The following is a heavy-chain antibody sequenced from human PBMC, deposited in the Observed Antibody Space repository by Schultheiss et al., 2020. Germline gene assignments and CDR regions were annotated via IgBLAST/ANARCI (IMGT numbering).Heavy chain of an antibody. J-gene: IGHJ6*02. D-gene: IGHD3-22*01. CDR2: IYHSGST. V-gene: IGHV4-61*10. CDR3: ARWKWLFYYYYGMDV. CDR1: GGSISSGGYY. Sequence: SETLSLTCTVSGGSISSGGYYWSWIRQPAGKGLEWIGEIYHSGSTNYNPSLKSRVTISVDTSKNQFSLKLSSVTAADTAVYYCARWKWLFYYYYGMDVWGQGTTVTVSS.